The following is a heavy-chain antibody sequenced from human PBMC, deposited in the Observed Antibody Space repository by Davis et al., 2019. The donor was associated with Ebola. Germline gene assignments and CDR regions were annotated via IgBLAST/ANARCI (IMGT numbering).Heavy chain of an antibody. Sequence: SETLSLTCAVSGGPTSSSNWWSWVRQPPGKGLEWIGSIYYSGSTYYNPSLKSRVTISVDTSKNQFSLKLSSVTAADTAVYYCARRIAARPFGDWFDPWGQGTLVTVSS. V-gene: IGHV4-39*01. CDR2: IYYSGST. D-gene: IGHD6-6*01. CDR3: ARRIAARPFGDWFDP. CDR1: GGPTSSSNW. J-gene: IGHJ5*02.